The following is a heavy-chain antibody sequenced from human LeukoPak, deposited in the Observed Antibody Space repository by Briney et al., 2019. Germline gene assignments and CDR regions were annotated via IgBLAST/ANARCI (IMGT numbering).Heavy chain of an antibody. J-gene: IGHJ4*02. CDR1: GGFISSYY. CDR3: ARDRELLDFDY. V-gene: IGHV4-59*01. D-gene: IGHD1-26*01. CDR2: IYYSGST. Sequence: SETLSLTCTVSGGFISSYYWSWIRQPPGKGLEWIGYIYYSGSTNYNPSLKSRVTISVDTSKNQFSLKLSSVTAADTAVYYCARDRELLDFDYWGQGTLVTVSS.